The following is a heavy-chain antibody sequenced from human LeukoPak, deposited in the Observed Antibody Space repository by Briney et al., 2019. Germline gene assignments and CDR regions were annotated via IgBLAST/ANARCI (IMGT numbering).Heavy chain of an antibody. Sequence: PGGSLRLSCAASGFTFSSYSTNWVRQAPGKGRGWGSSISSSSRYIYYADSVKGRFTISRDTAKNSLYLQMNSLRAEDTAVYYCARKTVVGSYFDYWGQGTPVTVSS. CDR1: GFTFSSYS. CDR3: ARKTVVGSYFDY. D-gene: IGHD4-23*01. CDR2: ISSSSRYI. V-gene: IGHV3-21*04. J-gene: IGHJ4*02.